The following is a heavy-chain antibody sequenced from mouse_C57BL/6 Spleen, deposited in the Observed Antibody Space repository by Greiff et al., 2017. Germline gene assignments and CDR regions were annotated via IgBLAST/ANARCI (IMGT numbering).Heavy chain of an antibody. CDR1: GYTFTSYW. CDR3: ARYGYYGSWEDYFDY. Sequence: QVQLQQPGAELVKPGASVKLSCKASGYTFTSYWMHWVKQRPGQGLEWIGMIHPNSGSTNYNEKFKSKATLTVDKSSSTAYMQLSSLTSEDSAVYYCARYGYYGSWEDYFDYWGQGTTLTVSS. V-gene: IGHV1-64*01. D-gene: IGHD1-1*01. J-gene: IGHJ2*01. CDR2: IHPNSGST.